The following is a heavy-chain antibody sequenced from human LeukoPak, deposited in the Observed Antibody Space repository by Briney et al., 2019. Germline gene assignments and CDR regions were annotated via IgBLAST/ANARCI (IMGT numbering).Heavy chain of an antibody. V-gene: IGHV4-38-2*02. CDR3: ARAYSSSWYWNWFDP. D-gene: IGHD6-13*01. J-gene: IGHJ5*02. CDR1: GYSISSGYY. CDR2: IYHSGNT. Sequence: SETLSLTCTVSGYSISSGYYWGWIRQPPGKGLEWIGNIYHSGNTYYNPSLKSRVTVSVDMPKNQFSLKLNSVTAADTALYYCARAYSSSWYWNWFDPWGQGTLVTVSS.